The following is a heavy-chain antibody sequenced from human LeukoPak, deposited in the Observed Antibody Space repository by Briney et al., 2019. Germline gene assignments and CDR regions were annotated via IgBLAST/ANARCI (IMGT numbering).Heavy chain of an antibody. CDR2: IYFSGST. D-gene: IGHD6-13*01. Sequence: PSDTLSLTCTVSGVSISTNALFWGWIRQPPGKGLEWIASIYFSGSTYYNPSMKSRATISVDMPRNQFSLRLSSVTAEATAMYYCVKSTSSSWYPRFDSWGQGTLVPVSS. J-gene: IGHJ5*01. V-gene: IGHV4-39*01. CDR1: GVSISTNALF. CDR3: VKSTSSSWYPRFDS.